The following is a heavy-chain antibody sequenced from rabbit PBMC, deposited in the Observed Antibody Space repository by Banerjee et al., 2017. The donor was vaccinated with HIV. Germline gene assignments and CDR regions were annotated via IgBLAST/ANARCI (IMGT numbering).Heavy chain of an antibody. D-gene: IGHD2-1*01. CDR1: GFSFSSSYY. CDR2: SDGGSSGGT. J-gene: IGHJ4*01. CDR3: ARYTYSYDDYGDYWYYFTL. Sequence: QEQLEESGGDLVKPGASLTLTCTASGFSFSSSYYMCWVRQAPGKGLEWIACSDGGSSGGTWYASWAKGRFTISKTSSTTVTLQMTSLTVADTATYFCARYTYSYDDYGDYWYYFTLWAQAPWSPS. V-gene: IGHV1S45*01.